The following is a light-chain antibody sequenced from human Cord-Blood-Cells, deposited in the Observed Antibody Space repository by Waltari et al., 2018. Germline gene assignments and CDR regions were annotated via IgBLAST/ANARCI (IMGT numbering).Light chain of an antibody. V-gene: IGLV3-21*04. J-gene: IGLJ3*02. CDR2: YDS. Sequence: SYVLTQPPSVSVAPGQTARITCGGNNIGSKSVHWYQQKPGQAPVLVIYYDSDRPSGIPERFSGSNSGNTATLTISRVEAGDEADYYCQVWDSSSDLRVFGGGTKLTVL. CDR3: QVWDSSSDLRV. CDR1: NIGSKS.